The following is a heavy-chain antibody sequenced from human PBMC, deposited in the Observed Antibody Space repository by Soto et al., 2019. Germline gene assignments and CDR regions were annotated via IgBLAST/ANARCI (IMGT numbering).Heavy chain of an antibody. V-gene: IGHV3-7*01. CDR2: IAHDGSEK. CDR3: ARESNAHFDY. D-gene: IGHD7-27*01. CDR1: GFTFSSYW. Sequence: PGGSLRLSCAVSGFTFSSYWMSWVRQAPGRGLEWVATIAHDGSEKFYVDSVKGRFTISRDNTKNSLYLQMNSLRAEDTAVYYCARESNAHFDYWGQGTMVIVSS. J-gene: IGHJ4*02.